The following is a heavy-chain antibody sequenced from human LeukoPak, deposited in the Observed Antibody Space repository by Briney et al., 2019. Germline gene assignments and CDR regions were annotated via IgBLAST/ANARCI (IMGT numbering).Heavy chain of an antibody. CDR3: ARGGFEYCSSTSCYKRGGFDY. CDR2: ISSSSSTI. J-gene: IGHJ4*02. D-gene: IGHD2-2*02. V-gene: IGHV3-48*01. CDR1: GFTFSSYS. Sequence: GGSLRLSCAASGFTFSSYSMNWVRQAPGKGLEWVSYISSSSSTIYYADSVKGRFTISRDNAKNSLYLQMNSLRAEGTAVYYCARGGFEYCSSTSCYKRGGFDYWGQGTLVTVSS.